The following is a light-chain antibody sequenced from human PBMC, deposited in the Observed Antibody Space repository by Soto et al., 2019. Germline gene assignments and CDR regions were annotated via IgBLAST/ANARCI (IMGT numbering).Light chain of an antibody. J-gene: IGKJ5*01. CDR3: QQYNTRPS. Sequence: DIVMTQSPSTLSVSPGDRATLTCRASQTVSRNLDWYQQRPVQAPRLLIYDISKRATGVPARFSGSGSETEFTLTISRLQSEDFAVYFCQQYNTRPSFGQGTRLEI. CDR1: QTVSRN. V-gene: IGKV3-15*01. CDR2: DIS.